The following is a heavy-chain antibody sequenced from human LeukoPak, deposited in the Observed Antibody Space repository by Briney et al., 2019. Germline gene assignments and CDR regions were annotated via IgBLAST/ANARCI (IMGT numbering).Heavy chain of an antibody. CDR2: INPSGGST. V-gene: IGHV1-46*01. Sequence: ASVKVSCKASGYTFTSYYMHWVRQAPGQGLEWMGIINPSGGSTSYAQKFQGRVTMTRDMSTSTVYMELSSLRSEDTAVYYCAKDLDIVVVPAAIEFWGQGTLVTVSS. CDR1: GYTFTSYY. J-gene: IGHJ4*02. D-gene: IGHD2-2*03. CDR3: AKDLDIVVVPAAIEF.